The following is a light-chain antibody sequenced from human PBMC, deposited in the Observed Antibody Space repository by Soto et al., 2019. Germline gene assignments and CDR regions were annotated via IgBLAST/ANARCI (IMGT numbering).Light chain of an antibody. Sequence: VLTQPPSVSGAPGQRVTISCTGSSSNIGAGYDVHWYQQLPGTAPKLLIYGNSNRPSGVPDRFSGSKSGTSASLAITGLQAEDEADYYCQSYDSSLSGWVFGGGTQLTVL. CDR1: SSNIGAGYD. J-gene: IGLJ3*02. V-gene: IGLV1-40*01. CDR2: GNS. CDR3: QSYDSSLSGWV.